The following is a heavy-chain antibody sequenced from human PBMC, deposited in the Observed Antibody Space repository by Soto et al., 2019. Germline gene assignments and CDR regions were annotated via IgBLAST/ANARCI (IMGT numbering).Heavy chain of an antibody. CDR1: GGSISSGGYY. J-gene: IGHJ5*02. CDR3: ARDRGVILRPNENNWFDP. D-gene: IGHD1-1*01. Sequence: SETLSLTCTVSGGSISSGGYYWSWIRQHPGKGLEWIGYIYYSGSTYYNPSLKSRVTMSVDTSKNQFSLKLSSVTAADTAVYYCARDRGVILRPNENNWFDPWGQGTLVTLSS. CDR2: IYYSGST. V-gene: IGHV4-31*03.